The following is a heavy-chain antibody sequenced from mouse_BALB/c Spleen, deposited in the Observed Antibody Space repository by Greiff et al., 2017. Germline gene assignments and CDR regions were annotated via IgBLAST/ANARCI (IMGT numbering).Heavy chain of an antibody. CDR2: ISTYYGDA. Sequence: SGAELVRPGVSVKISCKGSGYTFTDYAMHWVKQSHAKSLEWIGVISTYYGDASYNQKFKGKATMTVDKSSSTAYMELARLTSEDSAIYYCARGGNPYYYAMDYWGQGTSVTVSS. CDR3: ARGGNPYYYAMDY. V-gene: IGHV1S137*01. CDR1: GYTFTDYA. J-gene: IGHJ4*01. D-gene: IGHD2-1*01.